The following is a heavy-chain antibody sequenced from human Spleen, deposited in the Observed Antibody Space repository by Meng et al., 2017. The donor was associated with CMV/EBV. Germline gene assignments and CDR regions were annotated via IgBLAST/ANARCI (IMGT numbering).Heavy chain of an antibody. CDR1: GFIFSSYE. CDR3: VKPSTVKTPGDY. Sequence: GESLKIPCAASGFIFSSYEMNWVRQAPGTGLEWVGFIRSKTYGETTEYAASVKGRFTISRDDSKSIAYLQMNSLKTEDTAVYYCVKPSTVKTPGDYWGQGTLVTVSS. V-gene: IGHV3-49*04. D-gene: IGHD4-23*01. CDR2: IRSKTYGETT. J-gene: IGHJ4*02.